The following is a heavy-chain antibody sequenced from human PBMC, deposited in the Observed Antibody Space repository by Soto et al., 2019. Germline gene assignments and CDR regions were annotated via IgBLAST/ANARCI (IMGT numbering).Heavy chain of an antibody. CDR2: ISGLTGDT. D-gene: IGHD2-2*02. CDR1: GYSFRNYG. J-gene: IGHJ6*02. CDR3: ARAESYTTSWYAMDV. V-gene: IGHV1-18*01. Sequence: QVQLVQSGAEVKQPGASVKVSCKASGYSFRNYGFIWVRQAPGQGLEWMGWISGLTGDTNYARSLQGRATKMTDTSTATVYMELRNLRSDDTAVYYCARAESYTTSWYAMDVWGQGTAVTVTS.